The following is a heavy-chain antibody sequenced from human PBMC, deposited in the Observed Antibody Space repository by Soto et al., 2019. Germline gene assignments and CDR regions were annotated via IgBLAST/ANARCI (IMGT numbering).Heavy chain of an antibody. V-gene: IGHV3-7*01. CDR2: IKKDGSEK. Sequence: GGSLRLSCVASGFSFSSYWMSWVRQAPGKGLEWVANIKKDGSEKYYVDSVKGRFTISRDNAWNSLYLVMDSLRAEDTAVYYCARGTYYYEGRDYFFFDYWGQGALVTVSS. D-gene: IGHD3-22*01. J-gene: IGHJ4*02. CDR3: ARGTYYYEGRDYFFFDY. CDR1: GFSFSSYW.